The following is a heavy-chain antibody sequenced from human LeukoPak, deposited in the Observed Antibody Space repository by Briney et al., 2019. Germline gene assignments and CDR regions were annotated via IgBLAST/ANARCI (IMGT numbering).Heavy chain of an antibody. V-gene: IGHV1-2*02. Sequence: GASVNVSCKASGYTFTGYYMHWVRQAPGQGLEWMGWINPNSGGTNYAQKFQGRVTMTRDTSISTAYMELSRLRSHDTAVYYCARGRVAGSTSSAEFYYYYYMDVWGKGTTVTVSS. CDR1: GYTFTGYY. D-gene: IGHD2-2*01. J-gene: IGHJ6*03. CDR3: ARGRVAGSTSSAEFYYYYYMDV. CDR2: INPNSGGT.